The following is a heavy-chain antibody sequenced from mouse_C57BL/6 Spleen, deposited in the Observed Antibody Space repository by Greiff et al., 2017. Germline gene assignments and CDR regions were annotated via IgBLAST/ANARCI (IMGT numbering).Heavy chain of an antibody. CDR3: ARSGNHVDY. Sequence: QVQLQQPGAELVKPGASVKLSCKASGYTFTSYWMHWVKQRPGQGLEWIGMIHPNSGSTNYNEKFKGKATLTVDKSSSTAYMQLSSLTSEDSAVYYCARSGNHVDYWGQGTTLTVSS. V-gene: IGHV1-64*01. CDR2: IHPNSGST. J-gene: IGHJ2*01. D-gene: IGHD2-1*01. CDR1: GYTFTSYW.